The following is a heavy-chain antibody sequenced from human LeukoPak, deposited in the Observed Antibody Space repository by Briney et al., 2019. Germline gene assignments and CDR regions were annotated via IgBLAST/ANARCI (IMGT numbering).Heavy chain of an antibody. D-gene: IGHD3-22*01. CDR3: ARDHGYYDSSGYPDY. V-gene: IGHV1-18*01. Sequence: ASVKVSCTASGYTFTSYGISWVRQAPGPGLEWMGWISAYNGNTNYAQKLQGRVTMTTDTSTSTAYMELRSLRSDDTAMYYCARDHGYYDSSGYPDYWGQGTLVTVSS. CDR2: ISAYNGNT. J-gene: IGHJ4*02. CDR1: GYTFTSYG.